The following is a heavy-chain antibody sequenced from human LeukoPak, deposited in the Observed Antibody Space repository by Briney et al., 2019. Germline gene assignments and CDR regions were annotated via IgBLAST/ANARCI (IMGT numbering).Heavy chain of an antibody. Sequence: GGSLRLSCAASGFTFSDYYMSWIRQAPGKGLEWVSYISSSGSTIYYADSVKGRFTISRDNAKNSLYLQMNSLRAEDTAVYYCARFDCSGGSCRPDDAFDIWGQGTMVTVSS. CDR3: ARFDCSGGSCRPDDAFDI. J-gene: IGHJ3*02. V-gene: IGHV3-11*01. D-gene: IGHD2-15*01. CDR2: ISSSGSTI. CDR1: GFTFSDYY.